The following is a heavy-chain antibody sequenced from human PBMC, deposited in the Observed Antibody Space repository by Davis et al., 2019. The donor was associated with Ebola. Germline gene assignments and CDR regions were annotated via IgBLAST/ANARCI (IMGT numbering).Heavy chain of an antibody. D-gene: IGHD2-21*02. J-gene: IGHJ4*02. CDR1: GGSINNYY. CDR2: VYYNGIT. Sequence: PSETLSPTCSVSGGSINNYYWSWIRQLPGKGLGWIGYVYYNGITNYNLSLKSRVTISVDRSDNQFSLKLASVTAADTAVYFCARLSLMVVTIPHYYFDYWGQGALVTVSS. V-gene: IGHV4-59*08. CDR3: ARLSLMVVTIPHYYFDY.